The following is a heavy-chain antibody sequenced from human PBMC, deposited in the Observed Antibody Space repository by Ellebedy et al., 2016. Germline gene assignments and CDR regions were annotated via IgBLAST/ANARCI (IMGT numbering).Heavy chain of an antibody. CDR2: ISSSSSTI. J-gene: IGHJ6*02. CDR1: GFTFSSYS. D-gene: IGHD3-16*01. Sequence: GESLKISXAASGFTFSSYSMNWVRQAPGKGLEWVSYISSSSSTIYYADSVKGRFTISRDNAKNSLYLQMNSLRAEDTAVYYCARVLILLRFRGGMDVWGQGTTVTVSS. V-gene: IGHV3-48*04. CDR3: ARVLILLRFRGGMDV.